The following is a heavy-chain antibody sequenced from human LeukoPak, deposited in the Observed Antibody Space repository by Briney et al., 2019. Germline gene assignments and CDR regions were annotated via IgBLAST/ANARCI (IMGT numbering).Heavy chain of an antibody. D-gene: IGHD6-6*01. CDR3: AKDNIIIAARPVLDY. V-gene: IGHV3-23*01. J-gene: IGHJ4*02. CDR1: GFTFSSYA. Sequence: SGGSLRLSCAASGFTFSSYAMSWVRQAPGKGLEWVSAISGSGGSTYYADSVKGRFTISRDNSKNTLYLQMNSLRAEDTAIYYCAKDNIIIAARPVLDYWGQGTLVTVSS. CDR2: ISGSGGST.